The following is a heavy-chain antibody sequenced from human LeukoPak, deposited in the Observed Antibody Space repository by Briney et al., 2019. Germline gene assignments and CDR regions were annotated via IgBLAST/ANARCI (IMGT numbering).Heavy chain of an antibody. Sequence: SVKVSCKASGGRFANYALNWGRQAPGQRAEWMGAITPLYGASNYAQKFQGRLTIVEDESTGTGYMALRSLASEDTAVYYCAADSHTSGFDYWAQGTLVSVSS. V-gene: IGHV1-69*13. CDR1: GGRFANYA. D-gene: IGHD1-1*01. CDR2: ITPLYGAS. J-gene: IGHJ4*02. CDR3: AADSHTSGFDY.